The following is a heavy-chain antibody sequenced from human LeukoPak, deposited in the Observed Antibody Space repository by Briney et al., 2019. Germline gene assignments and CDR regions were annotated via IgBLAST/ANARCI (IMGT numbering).Heavy chain of an antibody. Sequence: ASVKVSCEASGYIFPSYGITWVRQAPGQGLEWMGWISAYSGNTKYAQKFQGRVTMTTDTSTSTAYMELRSLRSDDTAVYYCARQYGSGSPYDSDYWGQGTLVTVSS. J-gene: IGHJ4*02. CDR1: GYIFPSYG. D-gene: IGHD3-10*01. CDR3: ARQYGSGSPYDSDY. V-gene: IGHV1-18*01. CDR2: ISAYSGNT.